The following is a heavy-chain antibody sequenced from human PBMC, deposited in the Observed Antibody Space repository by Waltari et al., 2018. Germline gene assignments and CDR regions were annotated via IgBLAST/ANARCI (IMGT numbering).Heavy chain of an antibody. CDR3: ARSPDYSSGYYYFDY. D-gene: IGHD6-19*01. Sequence: QVQLVESGGGVVQPGRSLRLSCAASGFTFSSYAMPWVRQAPGKGLEWVAVISYDGSNKYYADSVKGRFTISRDNSKNTLYLQMNSLRAEDTAVYYCARSPDYSSGYYYFDYWGQGTLVTVSS. CDR1: GFTFSSYA. J-gene: IGHJ4*02. CDR2: ISYDGSNK. V-gene: IGHV3-30*01.